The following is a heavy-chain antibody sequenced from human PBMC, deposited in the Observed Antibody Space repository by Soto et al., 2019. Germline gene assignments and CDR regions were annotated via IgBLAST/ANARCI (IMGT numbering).Heavy chain of an antibody. Sequence: PGASLRLSCAASGFTFSSYGMHWVRQAPGKGLEWVAVISYDGSNNYYADSVKGRFTISRDNSKSMFFLQMNSLRAEDTAVYYCAKKKSTGNNYFDYWGQGTQVTVSS. CDR3: AKKKSTGNNYFDY. V-gene: IGHV3-30*18. CDR2: ISYDGSNN. D-gene: IGHD1-1*01. J-gene: IGHJ4*02. CDR1: GFTFSSYG.